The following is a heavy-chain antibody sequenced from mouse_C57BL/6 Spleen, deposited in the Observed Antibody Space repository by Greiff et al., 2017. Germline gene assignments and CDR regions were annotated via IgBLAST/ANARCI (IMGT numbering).Heavy chain of an antibody. V-gene: IGHV1-54*01. CDR1: GYAFTNYL. CDR2: INPGSGGT. D-gene: IGHD4-1*01. Sequence: VQLQQSGAELVRPGTSVKVSCKASGYAFTNYLIEWVKQRPGQGLEWIGVINPGSGGTNYNEKFKGKATLTADESSSTAYMQLSSLTSEDSAVYFCARTGDYYAMDYWGQGTSVTVSS. J-gene: IGHJ4*01. CDR3: ARTGDYYAMDY.